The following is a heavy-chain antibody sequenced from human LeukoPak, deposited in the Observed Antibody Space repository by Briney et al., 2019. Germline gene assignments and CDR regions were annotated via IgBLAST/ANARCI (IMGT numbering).Heavy chain of an antibody. CDR1: GFTLSRDS. D-gene: IGHD3-3*01. CDR2: ITSTSSYI. V-gene: IGHV3-21*01. Sequence: SGGSLRLSCAAAGFTLSRDSMNWGGEAAGKGGGGVSSITSTSSYISYADSVHARFPISTDTPNTSLYLQMTSLRAADTAVSYCPRESITIFGVLFDWGQGTLVTVSS. J-gene: IGHJ4*02. CDR3: PRESITIFGVLFD.